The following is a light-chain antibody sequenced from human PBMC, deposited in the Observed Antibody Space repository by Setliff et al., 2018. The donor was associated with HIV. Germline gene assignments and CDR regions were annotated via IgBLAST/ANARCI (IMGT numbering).Light chain of an antibody. CDR3: SSYTSSTTVV. CDR2: EVS. V-gene: IGLV2-14*01. CDR1: SRNVGGYNY. J-gene: IGLJ2*01. Sequence: PRSVSGLPGQSVTMSCTGTSRNVGGYNYVSWYQHHPGKAPKLMIYEVSNRPSGVSNRFSGSKSGNTASLTISGLQAEDEADYYCSSYTSSTTVVFGGGTKVTVL.